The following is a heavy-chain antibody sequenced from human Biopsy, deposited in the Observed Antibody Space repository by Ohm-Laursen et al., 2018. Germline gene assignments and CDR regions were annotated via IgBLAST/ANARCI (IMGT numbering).Heavy chain of an antibody. J-gene: IGHJ4*02. D-gene: IGHD2-2*01. CDR2: MNPNRGNT. CDR1: GHTFTSYD. Sequence: ASVKASCKVSGHTFTSYDINWVRQATGQGLGWMGWMNPNRGNTVYAQKFPGRVTMTRNTSISTAYMELSSLRSKDTAVYYCARVPSTTRSRDYWGQGTLVTVSS. CDR3: ARVPSTTRSRDY. V-gene: IGHV1-8*01.